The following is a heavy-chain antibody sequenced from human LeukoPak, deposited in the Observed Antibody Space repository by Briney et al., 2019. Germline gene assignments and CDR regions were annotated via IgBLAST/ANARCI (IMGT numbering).Heavy chain of an antibody. CDR3: ARSPEYYFDY. CDR2: IYYSGST. J-gene: IGHJ4*02. D-gene: IGHD1-14*01. Sequence: PSQTLSLTCTVSGGSINSGGYYWSWIRQHPGKGLGWIGYIYYSGSTYYNPSLKSRVTISVDTSENQFSLKLTSVTAADTAVYYCARSPEYYFDYWGQGTLVTVSS. CDR1: GGSINSGGYY. V-gene: IGHV4-31*03.